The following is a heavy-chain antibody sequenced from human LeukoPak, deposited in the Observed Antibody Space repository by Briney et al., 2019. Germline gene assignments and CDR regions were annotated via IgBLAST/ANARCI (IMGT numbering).Heavy chain of an antibody. V-gene: IGHV3-48*03. CDR3: ARDRVAVAGTISYYYYYYMDV. D-gene: IGHD6-19*01. Sequence: GGSLRLSCAASGFTFSSYEMNWVRQAPGKGLEWVSYISSSGTTIYYADSVKGRFIISRDNAKNSLYLQMNSLRAEDTAVYYCARDRVAVAGTISYYYYYYMDVWGKGTTVTVSS. CDR2: ISSSGTTI. CDR1: GFTFSSYE. J-gene: IGHJ6*03.